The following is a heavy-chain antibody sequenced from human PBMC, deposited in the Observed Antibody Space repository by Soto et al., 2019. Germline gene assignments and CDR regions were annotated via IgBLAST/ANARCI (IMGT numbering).Heavy chain of an antibody. CDR3: ARGGDYGDYWRVDY. CDR2: IYHSGSP. V-gene: IGHV4-39*01. Sequence: QLQLQESGPGLVKPSETLSLTCSVSGASISSSRSYWGWIRQSPGRGLEWIGSIYHSGSPYYNPSLKSRLTISVDTSNNQFSLKLSSLTAADTAVYYCARGGDYGDYWRVDYWGQGILVTVSS. CDR1: GASISSSRSY. D-gene: IGHD4-17*01. J-gene: IGHJ4*02.